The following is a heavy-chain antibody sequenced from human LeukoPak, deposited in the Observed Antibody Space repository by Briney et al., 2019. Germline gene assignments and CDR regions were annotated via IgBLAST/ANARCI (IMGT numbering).Heavy chain of an antibody. Sequence: ASVKVSCKASGYTFRNYYIHWVRQAPGHGPEYMGWINFNRGDTNYAEKFQGRVTMTRDTSIDTVYMDLSSLRSDDTALYYCARDKSNGIGIVYWGQGTPVTASS. CDR2: INFNRGDT. V-gene: IGHV1-2*02. D-gene: IGHD1-26*01. J-gene: IGHJ4*02. CDR3: ARDKSNGIGIVY. CDR1: GYTFRNYY.